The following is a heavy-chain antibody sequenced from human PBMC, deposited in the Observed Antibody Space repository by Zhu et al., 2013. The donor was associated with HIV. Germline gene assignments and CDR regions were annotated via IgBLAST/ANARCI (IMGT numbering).Heavy chain of an antibody. CDR2: INPNSGGT. CDR1: GYTFTGYY. CDR3: AREARRRVVVSQSWFDP. J-gene: IGHJ5*02. D-gene: IGHD2-15*01. Sequence: QVQLVQSGAEVKKPGASVKVSCKASGYTFTGYYMHWVRQAPGQGLEWMGWINPNSGGTNYAQKFQGRVTMTRDTSISTAYMELSRLRSDDTAVYYCAREARRRVVVSQSWFDPWGQGTLVTVSS. V-gene: IGHV1-2*02.